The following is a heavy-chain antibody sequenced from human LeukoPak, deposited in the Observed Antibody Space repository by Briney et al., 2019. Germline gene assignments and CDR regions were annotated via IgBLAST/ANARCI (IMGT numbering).Heavy chain of an antibody. Sequence: GGSLRLSCAASGFIVNTNYMTWVRQAPGRGLEWVANIKQDGSEKYYVDSVKGRFTISRDNAKNSLSLQMNSLRAEDTAVYYCARRDHGDYGEEYWGQGTLVTVSS. D-gene: IGHD4-17*01. J-gene: IGHJ4*02. CDR3: ARRDHGDYGEEY. CDR2: IKQDGSEK. V-gene: IGHV3-7*01. CDR1: GFIVNTNY.